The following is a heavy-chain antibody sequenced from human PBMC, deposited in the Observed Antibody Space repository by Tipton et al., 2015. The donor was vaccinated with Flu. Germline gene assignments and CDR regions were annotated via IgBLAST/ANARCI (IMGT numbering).Heavy chain of an antibody. CDR1: SGSIRSTNYF. CDR3: ARRVPEVPANYFDY. Sequence: TLSLTCTVSSGSIRSTNYFCAWIRQPPGKRLELIGSIYPSGTTYYNPSLKSRVTISVDTSKSQFSLKLRSVTAADTAVYYCARRVPEVPANYFDYWGQGILVTVSS. CDR2: IYPSGTT. J-gene: IGHJ4*02. D-gene: IGHD4/OR15-4a*01. V-gene: IGHV4-39*07.